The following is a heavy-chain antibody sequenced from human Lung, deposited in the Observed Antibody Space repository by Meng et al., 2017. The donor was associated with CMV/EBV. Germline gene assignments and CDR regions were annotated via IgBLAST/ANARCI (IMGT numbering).Heavy chain of an antibody. CDR2: INHNSGGT. D-gene: IGHD3-22*01. Sequence: KAVGYTLNGYDMHGVRQARGQGLEWMGWINHNSGGTNYAQKFQRRVTMTRDTSISTAYMELSRLRSDDTAVYYCARRYSSGYSDWFDPWGQGTLVTVSS. CDR3: ARRYSSGYSDWFDP. J-gene: IGHJ5*02. V-gene: IGHV1-2*02. CDR1: GYTLNGYD.